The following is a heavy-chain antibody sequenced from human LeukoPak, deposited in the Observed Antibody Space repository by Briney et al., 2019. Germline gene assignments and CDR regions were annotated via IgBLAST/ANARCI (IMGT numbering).Heavy chain of an antibody. V-gene: IGHV3-23*01. Sequence: GGSLRLSCAASGFTFTSYPLNWVRQAPGMGLAWVSSINGDRTYYAGSVMGRSTISRDNSKSTLYLQMNNLRAEDTAVYYCAKSGCTSTACYAFDIWGQGTTVTVSS. CDR1: GFTFTSYP. J-gene: IGHJ3*02. CDR3: AKSGCTSTACYAFDI. CDR2: INGDRT. D-gene: IGHD2-2*01.